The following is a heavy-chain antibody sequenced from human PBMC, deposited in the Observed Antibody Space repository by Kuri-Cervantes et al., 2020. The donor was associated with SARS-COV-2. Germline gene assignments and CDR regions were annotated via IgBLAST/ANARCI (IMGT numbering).Heavy chain of an antibody. D-gene: IGHD3-10*01. V-gene: IGHV4-61*01. CDR2: IYYSGST. Sequence: SETLSLTCTVSGASISDGSLYWAWIRQPPGKGLEWIGYIYYSGSTNYNPSLKSRVTISVDTSKNQFSLKRSSVTAADTAVYYCARDRVDYYGSGSYIYWGQGTLVTVSS. J-gene: IGHJ4*02. CDR1: GASISDGSLY. CDR3: ARDRVDYYGSGSYIY.